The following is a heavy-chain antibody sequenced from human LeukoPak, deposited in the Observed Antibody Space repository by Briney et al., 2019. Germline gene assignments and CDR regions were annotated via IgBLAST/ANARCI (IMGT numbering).Heavy chain of an antibody. D-gene: IGHD4-17*01. Sequence: ASVKVSCKASGYTFTSYGISWVRQAPGQGLEWMGWISAYNGNTNYAQKLQGRVTMTTDTSTSTAYMELRSLRSDDTAVYYCARFEWGYGDSTPIYYFDYWGQGTLVTVSS. CDR3: ARFEWGYGDSTPIYYFDY. V-gene: IGHV1-18*01. CDR1: GYTFTSYG. J-gene: IGHJ4*02. CDR2: ISAYNGNT.